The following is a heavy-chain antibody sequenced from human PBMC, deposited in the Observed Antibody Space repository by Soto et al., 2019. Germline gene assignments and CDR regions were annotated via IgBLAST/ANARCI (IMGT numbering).Heavy chain of an antibody. D-gene: IGHD3-10*01. J-gene: IGHJ4*02. CDR3: ARGSDYYGSGSRFDY. V-gene: IGHV4-34*01. CDR2: INDRGIT. Sequence: QVQVQQWGAGLLKPSETLSLSCAVSGGSFSGYYWSWIRQPPGKGLEWIAEINDRGITNYNPSLKSRVTISIDTSKNHFSLRLRSVTAADTAMYFCARGSDYYGSGSRFDYWGQGTLVTVSS. CDR1: GGSFSGYY.